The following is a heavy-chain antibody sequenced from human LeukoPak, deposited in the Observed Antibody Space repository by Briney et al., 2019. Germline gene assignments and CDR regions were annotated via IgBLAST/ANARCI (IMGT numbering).Heavy chain of an antibody. Sequence: SGPTLVKSTQTLTLTCTFSGFSLSSSGMCVSWIRQPPGKALEWLARIDWDDDKYYSTSLKTRPTISKDTSKNQVVLTMTNMDPVDTATYYCARGYSGSYRSDYWGQGTLVTVSS. CDR2: IDWDDDK. J-gene: IGHJ4*02. CDR3: ARGYSGSYRSDY. D-gene: IGHD1-26*01. CDR1: GFSLSSSGMC. V-gene: IGHV2-70*11.